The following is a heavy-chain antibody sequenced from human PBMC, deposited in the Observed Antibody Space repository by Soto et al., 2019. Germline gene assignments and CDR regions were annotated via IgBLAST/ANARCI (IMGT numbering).Heavy chain of an antibody. Sequence: SETLSLTCAVSGVSISNYYLSWMRQSPGRGLEWIGYNHYSGGTNYNPSLKSRATISVDTSKNQFLLKLTSVTAADTAVYYCARAPGYYYMDVWGKGTTVTVSS. CDR1: GVSISNYY. V-gene: IGHV4-59*01. CDR3: ARAPGYYYMDV. J-gene: IGHJ6*03. CDR2: NHYSGGT.